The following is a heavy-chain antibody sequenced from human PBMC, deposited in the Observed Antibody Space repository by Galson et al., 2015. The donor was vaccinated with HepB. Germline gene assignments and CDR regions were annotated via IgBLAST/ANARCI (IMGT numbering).Heavy chain of an antibody. CDR2: IIPIFGTA. V-gene: IGHV1-69*13. J-gene: IGHJ4*02. Sequence: SVKVSCKASGGTFSSYAISWVRQAPGQGLEWMGGIIPIFGTANYAQKFQGRVTITADESTSTAYMELSSLRSEDTAVYYCARYPLRGSYHQNYFDYWGQGTLVTVSS. CDR1: GGTFSSYA. D-gene: IGHD1-26*01. CDR3: ARYPLRGSYHQNYFDY.